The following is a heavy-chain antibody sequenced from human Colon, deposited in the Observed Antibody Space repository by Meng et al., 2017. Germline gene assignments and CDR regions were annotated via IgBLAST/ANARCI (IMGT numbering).Heavy chain of an antibody. CDR2: INQGGSDK. CDR1: GFTFSSYW. V-gene: IGHV3-7*01. J-gene: IGHJ4*02. D-gene: IGHD3-9*01. CDR3: ARDHARSAPCNTDWYCDY. Sequence: GESLKISCAASGFTFSSYWMSWVRQAPGKGLEWVANINQGGSDKNYVDSVKGRFTISRDNAKNSLYLQMNSLRAEDTAVYYCARDHARSAPCNTDWYCDYWGQGALVTVSS.